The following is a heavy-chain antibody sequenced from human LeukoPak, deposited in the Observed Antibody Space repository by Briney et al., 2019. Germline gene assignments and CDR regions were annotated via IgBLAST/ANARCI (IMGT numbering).Heavy chain of an antibody. Sequence: SETLSLTCTVSGGSISSSSYYWGWIRQPPGKGLEWIGSIYYSGSTYYNPSLKSRVTISVDTSKNQFSLKLSSVTAADTAVYYCARGVDSSDYWGQGTLVTVSS. CDR1: GGSISSSSYY. V-gene: IGHV4-39*07. CDR3: ARGVDSSDY. J-gene: IGHJ4*02. D-gene: IGHD3/OR15-3a*01. CDR2: IYYSGST.